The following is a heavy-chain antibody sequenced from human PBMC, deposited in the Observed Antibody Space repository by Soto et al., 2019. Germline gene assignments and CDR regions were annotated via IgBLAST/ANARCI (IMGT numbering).Heavy chain of an antibody. D-gene: IGHD1-26*01. Sequence: SATQSHSCTGLGGYSVSYDWLWIRQHPGKGLEWIGYIYYSGSTNYNPSLKSRVTISVDTSKNQFSLKLSSVTAADTAVYYCAREVVKAGGSYPEYYYYYCMDGRGQGTTVPCSS. V-gene: IGHV4-59*01. CDR1: GGYSVSYD. CDR3: AREVVKAGGSYPEYYYYYCMDG. CDR2: IYYSGST. J-gene: IGHJ6*02.